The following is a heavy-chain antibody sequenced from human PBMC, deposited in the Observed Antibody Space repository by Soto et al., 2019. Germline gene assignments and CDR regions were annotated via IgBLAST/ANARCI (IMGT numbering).Heavy chain of an antibody. CDR3: ARREDSGYDFI. Sequence: QVQLQQWGAGLLKPSETLSLSCAVYGGSFSGYYWSWIRQPPGKGLEWIGEINHSGSTNYNPSLKSRVTISVDTSKNQFSLKLSSVTAADTAVYYCARREDSGYDFIGGQGTLVTVSS. V-gene: IGHV4-34*01. D-gene: IGHD5-12*01. CDR1: GGSFSGYY. CDR2: INHSGST. J-gene: IGHJ4*02.